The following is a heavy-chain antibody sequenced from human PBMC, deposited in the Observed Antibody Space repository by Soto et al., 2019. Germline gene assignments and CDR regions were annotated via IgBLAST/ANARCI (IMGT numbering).Heavy chain of an antibody. Sequence: LSLTCTVSGGSISSYYWSWIRQPPGKGLEWIGYIYYSGSTNYNPSLKSRVTISVDTSKNQFSLKLSSVTAADTAVYYCARLRSCSRTSCYYYYYYYLDVWGKGTTVTVSS. J-gene: IGHJ6*03. CDR2: IYYSGST. D-gene: IGHD2-2*01. CDR1: GGSISSYY. CDR3: ARLRSCSRTSCYYYYYYYLDV. V-gene: IGHV4-59*08.